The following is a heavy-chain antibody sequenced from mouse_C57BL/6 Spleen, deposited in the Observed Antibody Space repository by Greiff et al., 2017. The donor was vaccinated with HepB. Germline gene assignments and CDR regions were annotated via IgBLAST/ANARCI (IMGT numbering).Heavy chain of an antibody. V-gene: IGHV5-16*01. Sequence: EVQRVESEGGLVQPGSSMKLSCTASGFTFSDYYMAWVRQVPEKGLEWVANINYDGSSTYYLDSLKSRFIISRDNAKNILYLQMSSLKSEDIATYYCARDTGTRWYFDVWGTGTTVTVSS. J-gene: IGHJ1*03. D-gene: IGHD4-1*01. CDR1: GFTFSDYY. CDR2: INYDGSST. CDR3: ARDTGTRWYFDV.